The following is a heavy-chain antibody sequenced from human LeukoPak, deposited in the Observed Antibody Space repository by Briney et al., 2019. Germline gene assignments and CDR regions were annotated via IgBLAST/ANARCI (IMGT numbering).Heavy chain of an antibody. CDR3: AKGAPFFSGYHPDS. J-gene: IGHJ4*02. CDR2: ITGSDDAT. Sequence: GGSLRLSCAASGFTFSNYAMTWVRQAPGKGLEWVSTITGSDDATYYADSVKGRFTISRDYSKSMLHLQLNSLGAEDTAMYYCAKGAPFFSGYHPDSWGQGTLLTVSS. CDR1: GFTFSNYA. V-gene: IGHV3-23*01. D-gene: IGHD3-22*01.